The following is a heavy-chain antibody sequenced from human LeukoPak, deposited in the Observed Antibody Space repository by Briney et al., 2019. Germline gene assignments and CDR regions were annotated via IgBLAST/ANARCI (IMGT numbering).Heavy chain of an antibody. CDR1: GFTFSSYG. Sequence: PGGSLRLSCAASGFTFSSYGMHWVRQAPGKGLEWVAVISYDGSNKYYADSVKGRFTISRDNSKNTLYLQMNSLRAEDTAVYYCAKDPIFRYYDRDGYFDYWGQGTLVTVSS. CDR3: AKDPIFRYYDRDGYFDY. CDR2: ISYDGSNK. D-gene: IGHD3-22*01. V-gene: IGHV3-30*18. J-gene: IGHJ4*02.